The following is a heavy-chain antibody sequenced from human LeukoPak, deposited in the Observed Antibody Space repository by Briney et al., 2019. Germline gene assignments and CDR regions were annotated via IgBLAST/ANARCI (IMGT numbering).Heavy chain of an antibody. J-gene: IGHJ4*02. CDR3: ARRTTVVTINPKTVDY. V-gene: IGHV3-7*03. CDR2: INEDGSAK. CDR1: GFIFSRHC. D-gene: IGHD4-23*01. Sequence: PGGSLSLPGEASGFIFSRHCMTWFRQAPGKGLEGVGNINEDGSAKYYVDSLKGRFTISRDNAKNSLFLHMDSLRAEDTAVYYCARRTTVVTINPKTVDYWGQGALVTVSS.